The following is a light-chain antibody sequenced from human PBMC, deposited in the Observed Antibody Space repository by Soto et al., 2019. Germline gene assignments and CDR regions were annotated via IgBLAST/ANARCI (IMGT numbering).Light chain of an antibody. J-gene: IGKJ4*01. CDR2: DAS. CDR1: QSVSSN. Sequence: EIVMTQSPATLSVSPGERATLSCRASQSVSSNLAWYQQKPGQAPRLLIFDASNRATGIPARFSGSGSGTDFILTISSLEPEDFAVYYCQQHSNWPLTFGGGTKGDIK. CDR3: QQHSNWPLT. V-gene: IGKV3-11*01.